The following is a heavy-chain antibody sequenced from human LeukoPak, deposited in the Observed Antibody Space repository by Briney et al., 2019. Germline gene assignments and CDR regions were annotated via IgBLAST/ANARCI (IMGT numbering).Heavy chain of an antibody. Sequence: GGSLRLSCAASGFTFNTYSMNWVRQAPGKGLEWVSSISSSSSYISHADSVKGRFTISRDNAKNSLYLQMNSLRVEDTAVYYCARDLQGNTTGPGEYWGQGTLVAVSS. CDR1: GFTFNTYS. CDR3: ARDLQGNTTGPGEY. D-gene: IGHD1-1*01. CDR2: ISSSSSYI. V-gene: IGHV3-21*01. J-gene: IGHJ4*02.